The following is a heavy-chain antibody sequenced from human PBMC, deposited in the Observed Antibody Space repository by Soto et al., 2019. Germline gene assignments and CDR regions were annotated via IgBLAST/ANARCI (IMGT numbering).Heavy chain of an antibody. D-gene: IGHD3-3*01. Sequence: HPGGSLRLSCAASGFTFSSYGMHWVRQAPGKGLEWVAVIWYDGSNKYYADSVKGRFTISRDNSKNTLYLQMNSLRAEDTAVYYCARDPYRFFHGGLTSFWFDPWGQGTLVTVSS. CDR1: GFTFSSYG. V-gene: IGHV3-33*01. CDR2: IWYDGSNK. J-gene: IGHJ5*02. CDR3: ARDPYRFFHGGLTSFWFDP.